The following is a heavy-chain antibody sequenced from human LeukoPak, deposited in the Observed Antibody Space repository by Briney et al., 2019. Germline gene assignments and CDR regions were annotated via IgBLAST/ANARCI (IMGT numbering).Heavy chain of an antibody. V-gene: IGHV3-23*01. CDR1: GFTFSSYA. D-gene: IGHD3-22*01. Sequence: GGSLRLSCAASGFTFSSYAMTWVRQAPGKGLEWVSALSGSGGVTYYGGSVKGRFTISRDNPKNSLCLQVNSLTAEDTAVYYCARDYYDSSGYFYGAFDIWGQGTMVTVSS. CDR2: LSGSGGVT. J-gene: IGHJ3*02. CDR3: ARDYYDSSGYFYGAFDI.